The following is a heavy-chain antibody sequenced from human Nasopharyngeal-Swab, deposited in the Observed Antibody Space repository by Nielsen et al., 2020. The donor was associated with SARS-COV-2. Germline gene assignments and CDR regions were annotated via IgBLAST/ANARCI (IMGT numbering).Heavy chain of an antibody. Sequence: SVKVTCKASGFTFTSSAVQWVGQARGQRLEWIGWIVVGSGNTNYAQKFQERVTITRDMSTSTAYMELSSLRSEDTAVYYCAASPNYYDSSGYPFDIWGQGTMVTVSS. CDR1: GFTFTSSA. J-gene: IGHJ3*02. V-gene: IGHV1-58*01. CDR2: IVVGSGNT. CDR3: AASPNYYDSSGYPFDI. D-gene: IGHD3-22*01.